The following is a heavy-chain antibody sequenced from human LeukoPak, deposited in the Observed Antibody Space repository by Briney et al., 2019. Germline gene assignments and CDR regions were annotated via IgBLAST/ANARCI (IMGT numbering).Heavy chain of an antibody. CDR2: IYPGDSDT. Sequence: GESLKISCKGSGYSFTSYWNGWVRQMPGKGLEWMGIIYPGDSDTRYSPSFQGQFTISADKSISTPYLQWSSLRASDTAMYYCARLPAEGRNSSYYYDSSGYYGYYFDYWGQGTLVTVSS. D-gene: IGHD3-22*01. V-gene: IGHV5-51*01. J-gene: IGHJ4*02. CDR3: ARLPAEGRNSSYYYDSSGYYGYYFDY. CDR1: GYSFTSYW.